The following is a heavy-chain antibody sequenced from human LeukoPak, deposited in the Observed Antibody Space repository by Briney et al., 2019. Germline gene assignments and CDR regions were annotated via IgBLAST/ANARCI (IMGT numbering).Heavy chain of an antibody. CDR3: ARARNGDCSSTSCHTGILDY. D-gene: IGHD2-2*02. CDR1: GGSVSSYY. V-gene: IGHV4-59*02. CDR2: FYYSGST. Sequence: PSETLSLTCTVSGGSVSSYYWSWIRQPPGKGLEWIGYFYYSGSTNYNPSLKSRVTISVDTSKNQFALKLSSVTAADTAVYYCARARNGDCSSTSCHTGILDYWGQGTLVTVSS. J-gene: IGHJ4*02.